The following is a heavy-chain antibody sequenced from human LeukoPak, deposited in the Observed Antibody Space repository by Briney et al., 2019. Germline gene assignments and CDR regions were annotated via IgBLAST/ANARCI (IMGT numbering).Heavy chain of an antibody. V-gene: IGHV3-53*01. D-gene: IGHD4-17*01. J-gene: IGHJ4*02. CDR1: GLGVSAYS. CDR3: VRESLRGDHFDY. Sequence: GGSLRLSCAVAGLGVSAYSISWVRQAPGKGLEWVSLISGGGAKHYADSVKGRFTISRDISRNTVHLQMSSVRVDDTAVYYCVRESLRGDHFDYWGRGTLVTVSS. CDR2: ISGGGAK.